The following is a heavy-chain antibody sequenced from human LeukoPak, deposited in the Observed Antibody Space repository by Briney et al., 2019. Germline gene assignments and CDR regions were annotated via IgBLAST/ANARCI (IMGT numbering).Heavy chain of an antibody. J-gene: IGHJ4*02. CDR1: GYSITSGYY. CDR2: IYHSGTT. Sequence: SETLFLTCAVSGYSITSGYYWGWIRQPPGKGLEWIGSIYHSGTTYYNPSLKTRVTISVETSKNHFSLKLSSVTAADTAVYYCARLYLRDHCSSTSCYGLYFDYWGQGTLVTVSS. CDR3: ARLYLRDHCSSTSCYGLYFDY. V-gene: IGHV4-38-2*01. D-gene: IGHD2-2*01.